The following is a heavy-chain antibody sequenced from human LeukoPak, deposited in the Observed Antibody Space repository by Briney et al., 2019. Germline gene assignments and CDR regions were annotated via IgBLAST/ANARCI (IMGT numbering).Heavy chain of an antibody. Sequence: GGSLRLSCAASGFTSSTYAMHWVRQAPGKGLEWVAVISYDASHKYYADSVKGRFTISRDNSKNTLYLQMNSLRAEDTAVYYCARGPTFDWFDPWGQGTLVTVSS. D-gene: IGHD3-16*01. CDR2: ISYDASHK. CDR1: GFTSSTYA. CDR3: ARGPTFDWFDP. J-gene: IGHJ5*02. V-gene: IGHV3-30*04.